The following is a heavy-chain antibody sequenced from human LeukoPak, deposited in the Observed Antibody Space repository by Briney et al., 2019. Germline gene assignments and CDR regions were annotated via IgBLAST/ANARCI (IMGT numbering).Heavy chain of an antibody. CDR1: GFTFSSYW. D-gene: IGHD5-18*01. V-gene: IGHV3-7*04. CDR2: IKQDGSEK. Sequence: EGSLRLSCAASGFTFSSYWMSWVRHAPGKGLEWVANIKQDGSEKYYVDSVKGRFTISRDNAKNSLYLQMNSLRAEDTAVYYCARDAGYSYGFSFGWDAFDIWGQGTMVTVSS. J-gene: IGHJ3*02. CDR3: ARDAGYSYGFSFGWDAFDI.